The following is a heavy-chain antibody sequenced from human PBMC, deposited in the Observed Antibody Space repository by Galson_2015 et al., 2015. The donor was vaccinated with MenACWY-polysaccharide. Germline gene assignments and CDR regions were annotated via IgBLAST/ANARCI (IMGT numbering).Heavy chain of an antibody. CDR2: MSRSGTT. D-gene: IGHD3-10*01. J-gene: IGHJ4*02. CDR3: ASQTWTGYFDY. Sequence: SLRLSCAASGFTFSNYGMAWVRQAPGKGLDWVSAMSRSGTTYYAASVKGRFTISRDNAKNSLYLRMNSLRAEDTAMYYCASQTWTGYFDYWGQGILVTVSS. CDR1: GFTFSNYG. V-gene: IGHV3-69-1*01.